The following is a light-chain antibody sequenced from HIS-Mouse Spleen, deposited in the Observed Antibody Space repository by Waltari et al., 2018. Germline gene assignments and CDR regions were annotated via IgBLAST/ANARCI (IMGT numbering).Light chain of an antibody. Sequence: QSALTQPASVSGSPGQSITISCTGTSSDVGGYHYVSWYQQHPGKAPKLMIYDVSNRPSGVSNRFSGSKSGNRASLTISGLQAEDEADYYCSSYTSSSTEVFGGGTKLTVL. CDR2: DVS. CDR3: SSYTSSSTEV. CDR1: SSDVGGYHY. V-gene: IGLV2-14*03. J-gene: IGLJ2*01.